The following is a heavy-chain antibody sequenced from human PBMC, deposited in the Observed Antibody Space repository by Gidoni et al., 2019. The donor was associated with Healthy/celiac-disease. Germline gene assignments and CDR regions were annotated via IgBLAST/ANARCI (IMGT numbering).Heavy chain of an antibody. CDR3: AKDLKRYSSSWYEGNYFDY. V-gene: IGHV3-43D*03. D-gene: IGHD6-13*01. CDR2: ISWDGGST. Sequence: EVQLVESGGVVVQPGGSLRLSCAASGFTFADYAMHWVRQAPGKGLECVSLISWDGGSTYYADSVKGRFTISRDNSKNSLYLQMNSLRAEDTALYYCAKDLKRYSSSWYEGNYFDYWGQGTLVTVSS. J-gene: IGHJ4*02. CDR1: GFTFADYA.